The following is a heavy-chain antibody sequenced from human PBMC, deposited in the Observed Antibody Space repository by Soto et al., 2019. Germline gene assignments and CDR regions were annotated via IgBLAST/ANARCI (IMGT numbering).Heavy chain of an antibody. J-gene: IGHJ6*01. CDR3: ARDRKLVIPGNYYYYGMDV. CDR1: GGSIRDYF. D-gene: IGHD3-10*01. Sequence: SETLSLTCSVSGGSIRDYFWTWVRQPPGKGLEWIGYISSSGTINYNSSLKSRVTISLDTSRNHFSLKLTSVTTADTGVYFCARDRKLVIPGNYYYYGMDVWGQGTTVTVPQ. CDR2: ISSSGTI. V-gene: IGHV4-59*12.